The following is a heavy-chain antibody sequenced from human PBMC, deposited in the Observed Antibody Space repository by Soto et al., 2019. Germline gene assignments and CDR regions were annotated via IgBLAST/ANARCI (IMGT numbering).Heavy chain of an antibody. D-gene: IGHD6-13*01. CDR3: ARARGAAADYFDF. J-gene: IGHJ4*02. CDR1: GFTFSDYY. CDR2: ISSSTSHT. Sequence: QVQLVESGGGLVKPGGSLRLSCEVSGFTFSDYYMTWIRQAPGKGLEWVSYISSSTSHTNYADSVQGRFTISRDNAKNSLFLQMNSLRAEDTAVYYCARARGAAADYFDFWGQGTLVTVSA. V-gene: IGHV3-11*05.